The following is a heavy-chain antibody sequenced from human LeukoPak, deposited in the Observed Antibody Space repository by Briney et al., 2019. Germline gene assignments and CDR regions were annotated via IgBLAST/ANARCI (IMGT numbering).Heavy chain of an antibody. CDR3: ARDYDSSGYYLYYYCGMDV. V-gene: IGHV1-2*02. CDR1: GYTFTGYY. Sequence: ASVKASCKASGYTFTGYYMHWVRQAPGQGLEWMGWINPNSGGTNYAQKFQGRVTMTRDTSISTAYMELSRLRSDDTAVYYCARDYDSSGYYLYYYCGMDVWGQGTTVTVSS. J-gene: IGHJ6*02. D-gene: IGHD3-22*01. CDR2: INPNSGGT.